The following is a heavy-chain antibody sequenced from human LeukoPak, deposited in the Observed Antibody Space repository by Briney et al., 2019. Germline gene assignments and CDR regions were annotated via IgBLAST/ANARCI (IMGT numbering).Heavy chain of an antibody. CDR1: GYSIRNGYY. D-gene: IGHD5-18*01. V-gene: IGHV4-38-2*01. Sequence: SETLSLTCAVSGYSIRNGYYWCWIRQPPGKGLERIGSIYYSGSSYYSPSLRSRATISVDTSKNHFSLKVSSVTAADTAVYYCARLWGHSYGYSDYWGQGTLVTVSS. CDR3: ARLWGHSYGYSDY. J-gene: IGHJ4*02. CDR2: IYYSGSS.